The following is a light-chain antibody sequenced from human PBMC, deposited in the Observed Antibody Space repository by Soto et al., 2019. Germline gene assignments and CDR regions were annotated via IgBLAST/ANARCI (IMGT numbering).Light chain of an antibody. CDR1: SSDVGGYKY. CDR3: SSYTSSSTLV. V-gene: IGLV2-14*01. J-gene: IGLJ1*01. Sequence: QSALTQPASVSGSPGQSITISCTGTSSDVGGYKYVSWYQQHPGKAPKLMVYDVSNRPSGVSNRFSGSKSGNTASLTISGRQAEDEADYYCSSYTSSSTLVFGTGTKLTVL. CDR2: DVS.